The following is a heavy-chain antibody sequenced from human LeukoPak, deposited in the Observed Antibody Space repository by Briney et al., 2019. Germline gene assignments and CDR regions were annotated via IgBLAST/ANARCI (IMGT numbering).Heavy chain of an antibody. V-gene: IGHV4-39*07. CDR1: GGSISSSSYY. D-gene: IGHD3-10*01. CDR3: ARDQDYYGSGSYGPDH. J-gene: IGHJ4*02. CDR2: IYHSGST. Sequence: PSETLSLTCTVSGGSISSSSYYWGWIRQPPGKGLDWIGSIYHSGSTFYNPSLKSRVTISVDTSKNQFSLKLSSVTAADTAIYYCARDQDYYGSGSYGPDHWGQGTQVTVSS.